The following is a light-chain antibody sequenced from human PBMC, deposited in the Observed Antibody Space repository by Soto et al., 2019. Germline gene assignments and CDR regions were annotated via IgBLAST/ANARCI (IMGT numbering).Light chain of an antibody. CDR1: QSVSCNY. J-gene: IGKJ1*01. CDR3: KLYSRSMLT. Sequence: EIVLTQSPATLSLSPGERATLSCGASQSVSCNYLAWYQQTPGLAPRLLIYDASTRATGVPDRFSGSGSGTDFTLTISRLEPEDFAVYYCKLYSRSMLTFGQGTNVEIK. V-gene: IGKV3D-20*01. CDR2: DAS.